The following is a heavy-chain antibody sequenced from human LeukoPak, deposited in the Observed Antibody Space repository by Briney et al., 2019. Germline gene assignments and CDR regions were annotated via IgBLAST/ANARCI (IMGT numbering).Heavy chain of an antibody. V-gene: IGHV6-1*01. CDR1: GDSVSSNSAA. D-gene: IGHD6-19*01. CDR2: TYYRSKWYN. CDR3: ARGESVAGYWAFDA. Sequence: SQTLSLTCAISGDSVSSNSAAWNWIRQSPSRGLEWLGRTYYRSKWYNDYAVSVKSRITINTDTSKNQFSLQLNSVTPEDTAVYYCARGESVAGYWAFDAWGQGTMVTVSS. J-gene: IGHJ3*01.